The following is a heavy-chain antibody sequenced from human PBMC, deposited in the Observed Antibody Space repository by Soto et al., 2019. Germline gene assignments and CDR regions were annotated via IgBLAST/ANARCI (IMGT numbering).Heavy chain of an antibody. CDR3: ARKDIAGNSVDF. CDR2: IYPGDSDT. Sequence: GESLKISCKAYGYSFTTYWIGWVRQMPGKGLEWMGIIYPGDSDTRYSPSFQGQVTISADKSISTAYLQWSSLRASDSAMFYCARKDIAGNSVDFWGQGTLVTVSS. CDR1: GYSFTTYW. J-gene: IGHJ4*02. V-gene: IGHV5-51*01. D-gene: IGHD6-13*01.